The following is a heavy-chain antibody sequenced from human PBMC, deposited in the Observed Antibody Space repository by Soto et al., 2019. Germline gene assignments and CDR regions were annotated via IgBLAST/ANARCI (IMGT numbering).Heavy chain of an antibody. CDR1: GGSINSYY. CDR3: ARVIMSSYSVNYPPRSYFDY. Sequence: QVQLQESGPGLGKPSETLSLTCTVSGGSINSYYWGWIRQPPGKGLAWIGYISYSGNTNQNPAQQSRVTMSVVTYKNQCSLKVNSVTAADTAIYYCARVIMSSYSVNYPPRSYFDYWGQGTLVTVSS. D-gene: IGHD1-26*01. CDR2: ISYSGNT. V-gene: IGHV4-59*01. J-gene: IGHJ4*02.